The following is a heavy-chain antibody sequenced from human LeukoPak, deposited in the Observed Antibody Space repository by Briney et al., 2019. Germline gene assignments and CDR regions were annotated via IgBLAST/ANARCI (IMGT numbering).Heavy chain of an antibody. J-gene: IGHJ4*02. D-gene: IGHD3-16*01. CDR3: ARGGEGYEPIDY. Sequence: GGSLRLSCTASGFTFSSYGMYWVRQAPGKGLEWVSGINWNGGSTGYADSVKGRFTISRDNAKNSLYLQMNSLRVEDTALYHCARGGEGYEPIDYWGQGTLVTVSS. CDR2: INWNGGST. CDR1: GFTFSSYG. V-gene: IGHV3-20*01.